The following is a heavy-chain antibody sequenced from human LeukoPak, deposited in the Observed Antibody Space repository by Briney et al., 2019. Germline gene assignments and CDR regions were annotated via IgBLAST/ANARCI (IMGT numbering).Heavy chain of an antibody. V-gene: IGHV3-21*01. CDR1: GFTFNTYT. CDR2: ISSSSVYI. Sequence: TPGGSLRLSCAASGFTFNTYTMNWVRQAPGKGLEWVSSISSSSVYIYYADSVKGRFTISRDNSKNSLYLQMNSLRAEDTAVYYCARDLRYSSSRNFDYWGQGTLVTVSS. D-gene: IGHD6-6*01. J-gene: IGHJ4*02. CDR3: ARDLRYSSSRNFDY.